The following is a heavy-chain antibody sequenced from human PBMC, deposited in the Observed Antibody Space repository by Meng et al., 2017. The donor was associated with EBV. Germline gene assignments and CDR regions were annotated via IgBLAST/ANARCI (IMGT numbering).Heavy chain of an antibody. Sequence: QVVQAGAEVKKLGSSVKFSCKASGYTFTSYAMHWVRQAPGQRLEWMGWINAGNGNTKYSQKFQGRVTITRDTSASTAYMELSSLRSEDTAVYYCARSGATIFGVVIPTYYFDYWGQGTLVTVSS. CDR1: GYTFTSYA. CDR3: ARSGATIFGVVIPTYYFDY. J-gene: IGHJ4*02. V-gene: IGHV1-3*01. CDR2: INAGNGNT. D-gene: IGHD3-3*01.